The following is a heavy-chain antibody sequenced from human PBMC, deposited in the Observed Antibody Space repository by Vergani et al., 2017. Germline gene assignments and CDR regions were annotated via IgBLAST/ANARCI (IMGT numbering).Heavy chain of an antibody. CDR1: GYTFTSYG. J-gene: IGHJ5*02. CDR3: ARLGYSYGYWGWFYP. CDR2: ISAYNGNT. D-gene: IGHD5-18*01. Sequence: QVQLVQSGAEVKKPGASVKVSCKASGYTFTSYGISWVRQAPGQGLEWMGCISAYNGNTNYAQKLQGRVTMTTDTSTSTAYMELRSLRSYDTAVYYCARLGYSYGYWGWFYPWGQGTLVTVSS. V-gene: IGHV1-18*01.